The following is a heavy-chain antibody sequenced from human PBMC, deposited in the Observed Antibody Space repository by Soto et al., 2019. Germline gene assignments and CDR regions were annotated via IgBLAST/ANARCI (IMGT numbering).Heavy chain of an antibody. Sequence: QVQLVQSGAEVRKPGSSVKVSCKASGGTFSRHAISWVRQAPGQGLEWMGGNIPIFGTANHAQKFQGRVTIIADESTSTVYMELSSLRSEDTAIYYCARGWGYDSTDYYYAYWGQGTLVIVSS. CDR3: ARGWGYDSTDYYYAY. CDR1: GGTFSRHA. D-gene: IGHD3-22*01. CDR2: NIPIFGTA. V-gene: IGHV1-69*01. J-gene: IGHJ4*02.